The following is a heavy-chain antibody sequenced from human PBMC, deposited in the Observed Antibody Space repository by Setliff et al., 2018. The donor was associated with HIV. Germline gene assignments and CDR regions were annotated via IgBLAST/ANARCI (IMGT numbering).Heavy chain of an antibody. CDR3: ARARTDYYDRRRRSHYYIDV. D-gene: IGHD3-22*01. J-gene: IGHJ6*03. CDR1: GYTFTNYD. CDR2: MNPDSRNT. V-gene: IGHV1-8*02. Sequence: GASVKVSCKPSGYTFTNYDINWVRQAAGQGLEWMGWMNPDSRNTGYAQRFEGSVTMTWDTSISTAYMELNNVKFEDTAIYYCARARTDYYDRRRRSHYYIDVWARGAPVTVSS.